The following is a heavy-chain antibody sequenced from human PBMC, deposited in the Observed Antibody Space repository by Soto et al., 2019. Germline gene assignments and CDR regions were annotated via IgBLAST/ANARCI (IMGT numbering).Heavy chain of an antibody. CDR3: ASLPPPIAAAIYYYGMDV. V-gene: IGHV3-33*01. CDR2: IWYDGSNK. D-gene: IGHD6-13*01. CDR1: GFTFSSYG. Sequence: QVQLVESGGGVVQPGRSLRLSCAASGFTFSSYGMHWVRQAPGKGLEWVAVIWYDGSNKYYADSVKGRFTISRDNSKNTLYLQMNSLRAEDPAVYYCASLPPPIAAAIYYYGMDVWGQGTTVTVSS. J-gene: IGHJ6*02.